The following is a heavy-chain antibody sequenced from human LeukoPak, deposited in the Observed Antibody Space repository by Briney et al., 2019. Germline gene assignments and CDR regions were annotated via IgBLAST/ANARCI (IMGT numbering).Heavy chain of an antibody. V-gene: IGHV4-39*07. D-gene: IGHD1-26*01. CDR2: IYYSGST. J-gene: IGHJ6*03. CDR3: AREVGAAYYYYYMDV. CDR1: GGSISSSSYY. Sequence: PSETPSLTCTVSGGSISSSSYYWGWIRQPPGKGLEWIGSIYYSGSTYYNPSLKSRVTISVDTSKNQFSLKLSSVTAADTAVYYCAREVGAAYYYYYMDVWGKGTTVTVSS.